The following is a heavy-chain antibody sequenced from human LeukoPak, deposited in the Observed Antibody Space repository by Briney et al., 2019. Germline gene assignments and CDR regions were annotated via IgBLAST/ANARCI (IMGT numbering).Heavy chain of an antibody. V-gene: IGHV1-2*02. J-gene: IGHJ4*02. CDR1: GYTFTGYY. Sequence: ASVKVSCKTSGYTFTGYYMHWVRQAPGQGLEWMGWINPNSGGTNYAQKFQDRVTMAGDTSISTAYMELSRLTSDDTAVYYCARAPMIVVVFPPRLDYWGQGTLVTVSS. CDR3: ARAPMIVVVFPPRLDY. D-gene: IGHD3-22*01. CDR2: INPNSGGT.